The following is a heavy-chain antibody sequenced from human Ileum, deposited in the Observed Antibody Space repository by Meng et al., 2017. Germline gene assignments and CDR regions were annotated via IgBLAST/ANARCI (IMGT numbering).Heavy chain of an antibody. D-gene: IGHD3-16*01. CDR2: IYYSGGT. J-gene: IGHJ4*02. Sequence: QLLPWGAGLLKPSEPLSRTCAVYGGSFSGYYWSWFRQPPGKGLEWIGEIYYSGGTKYNPSLKSRVTISGDTSKNQFSLKLTSVTAADTAVYYCARHLGRSFDYWGQGTLVTVSS. CDR1: GGSFSGYY. V-gene: IGHV4-34*02. CDR3: ARHLGRSFDY.